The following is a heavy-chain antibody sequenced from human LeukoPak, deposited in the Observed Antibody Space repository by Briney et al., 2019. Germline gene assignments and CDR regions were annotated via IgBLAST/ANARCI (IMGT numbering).Heavy chain of an antibody. D-gene: IGHD6-19*01. V-gene: IGHV1-2*02. J-gene: IGHJ4*02. CDR1: GYTFTGYY. Sequence: ASVKVFCKASGYTFTGYYMHWVRQAPGQGLEWMGWINPNSGGTNYAQKFQGRGTMTRDTSISTAYMALSRLRSDDTAVYYCARVGPTDSSGWLVPSCYFDCWGQGTLVTVS. CDR2: INPNSGGT. CDR3: ARVGPTDSSGWLVPSCYFDC.